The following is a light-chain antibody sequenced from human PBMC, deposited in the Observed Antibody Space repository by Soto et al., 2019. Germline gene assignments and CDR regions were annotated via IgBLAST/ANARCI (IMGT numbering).Light chain of an antibody. Sequence: IVLTQSPFTLSLSQGERAPLSCRASQSVGSDLAWYQQKPGQAPRLLISGASSRATGIPDRFSGGGSGTDFTLTISSLEPEDFTLYYCQQYVTSAITFGQGARLE. CDR2: GAS. J-gene: IGKJ5*01. CDR1: QSVGSD. CDR3: QQYVTSAIT. V-gene: IGKV3-20*01.